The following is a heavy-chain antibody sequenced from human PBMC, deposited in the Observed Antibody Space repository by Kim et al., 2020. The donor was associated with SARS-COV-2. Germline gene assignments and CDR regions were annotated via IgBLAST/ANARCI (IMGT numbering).Heavy chain of an antibody. D-gene: IGHD4-17*01. J-gene: IGHJ6*02. Sequence: SETLSLTCTVSGGSISSGSYYWSWIRQPAGKGLEWIGRIYTSGSTNYNPSLKSRVTISVDTSKNQFSLKLSSVTAADTAVYYCARDRNDPTTVTTGYYYGMDVWGQGTTVTVSS. CDR2: IYTSGST. CDR1: GGSISSGSYY. CDR3: ARDRNDPTTVTTGYYYGMDV. V-gene: IGHV4-61*02.